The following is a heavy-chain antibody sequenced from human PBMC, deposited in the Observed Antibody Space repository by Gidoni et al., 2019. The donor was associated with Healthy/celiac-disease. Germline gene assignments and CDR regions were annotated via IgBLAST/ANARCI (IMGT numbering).Heavy chain of an antibody. Sequence: QVQLVESGGGLVKPGGSLRLSCADYGCTFSDEYMSWIRQAPGRGLEWVSYISSSGSTIYYADSVKGRFTISRDNAKNSLYLQMNSLRAEDTAVYYCARDTGVSDIVVVVAAYFDYWGQGTLVTVSS. V-gene: IGHV3-11*01. CDR2: ISSSGSTI. J-gene: IGHJ4*02. CDR1: GCTFSDEY. D-gene: IGHD2-15*01. CDR3: ARDTGVSDIVVVVAAYFDY.